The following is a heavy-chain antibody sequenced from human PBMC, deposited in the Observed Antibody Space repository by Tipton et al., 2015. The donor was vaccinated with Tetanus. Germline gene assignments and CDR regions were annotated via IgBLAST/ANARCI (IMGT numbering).Heavy chain of an antibody. CDR1: GGSISSYY. CDR2: IYTSGST. V-gene: IGHV4-4*07. D-gene: IGHD6-13*01. Sequence: TLSLTCTVSGGSISSYYWSWIRQPAGKGLEWIGRIYTSGSTNYNPSLKSRVTMSVDTSKNQFSLKLSSVTAADTAVYYCARPRIAAGYYGMDVWGQGTTVTVSS. J-gene: IGHJ6*02. CDR3: ARPRIAAGYYGMDV.